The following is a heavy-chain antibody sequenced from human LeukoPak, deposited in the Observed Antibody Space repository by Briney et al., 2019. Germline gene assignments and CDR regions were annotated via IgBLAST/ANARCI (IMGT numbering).Heavy chain of an antibody. Sequence: ASVKVSCKASGYTFTRFYMHWVRQAPGQGLEWMGIINPSGGSPSYTQKFQGRATMTRDASTTTVYMELSSLRSEDTAVYYCARASDSSGYYAPQHYFDYWGQGTPVTVSS. CDR3: ARASDSSGYYAPQHYFDY. J-gene: IGHJ4*02. CDR2: INPSGGSP. V-gene: IGHV1-46*03. CDR1: GYTFTRFY. D-gene: IGHD3-22*01.